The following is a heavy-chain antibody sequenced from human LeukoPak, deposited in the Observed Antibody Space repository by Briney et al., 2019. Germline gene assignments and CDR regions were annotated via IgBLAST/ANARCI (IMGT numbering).Heavy chain of an antibody. CDR3: AKDLRLHGRGPMDV. Sequence: PGGSLRLSCAASGFTFSSYAMSWVRQAPGKGLEWVSAISGSGGSTYYADSVKGRFTISRDNSKNTLYLQMNSLRAEDTAVYYCAKDLRLHGRGPMDVWGKGTTVTVSS. CDR1: GFTFSSYA. V-gene: IGHV3-23*01. J-gene: IGHJ6*04. D-gene: IGHD5/OR15-5a*01. CDR2: ISGSGGST.